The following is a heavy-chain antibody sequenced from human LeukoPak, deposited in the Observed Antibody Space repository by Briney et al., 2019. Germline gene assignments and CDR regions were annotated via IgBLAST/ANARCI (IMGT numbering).Heavy chain of an antibody. CDR2: INHSGST. CDR3: ARPYCSSTSCYRIYGMDV. CDR1: GGSFSGYY. J-gene: IGHJ6*02. D-gene: IGHD2-2*01. Sequence: PSETLSLTCAVYGGSFSGYYWSWIRQPPGKGLEWIGEINHSGSTNYNPSLKSRVTISVDTSKNQFSLKLSSVTAADTAVYYCARPYCSSTSCYRIYGMDVWGQGTAVTVSS. V-gene: IGHV4-34*01.